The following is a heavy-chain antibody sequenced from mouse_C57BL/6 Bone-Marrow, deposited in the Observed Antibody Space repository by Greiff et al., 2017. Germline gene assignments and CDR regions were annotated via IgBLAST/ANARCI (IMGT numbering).Heavy chain of an antibody. D-gene: IGHD1-1*01. CDR1: GYTFTDYY. CDR2: INPYNGGT. CDR3: ARGGLLLRSMDY. J-gene: IGHJ4*01. V-gene: IGHV1-19*01. Sequence: VQLQQSGPVLVKPGASVKMSCKASGYTFTDYYMNWVQQSHGKSLEWIGVINPYNGGTSYNQKFKGKATLTVDKSSSTAYMELNSLTSEDSAVDYCARGGLLLRSMDYWGQGTSVTVSS.